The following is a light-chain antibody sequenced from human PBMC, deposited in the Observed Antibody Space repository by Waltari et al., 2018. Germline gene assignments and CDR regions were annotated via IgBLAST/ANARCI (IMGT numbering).Light chain of an antibody. CDR3: SSYISSSTLEL. CDR1: SSDVGAYNY. V-gene: IGLV2-14*03. CDR2: DVR. J-gene: IGLJ2*01. Sequence: QSALTQPASVSGSPGQSITISCTGTSSDVGAYNYVSWYQQHTGKAPKLMIFDVRILPSGVSTRFSGSKSGNTASLTISGLQAEDEADYYCSSYISSSTLELFGGGTSLTVL.